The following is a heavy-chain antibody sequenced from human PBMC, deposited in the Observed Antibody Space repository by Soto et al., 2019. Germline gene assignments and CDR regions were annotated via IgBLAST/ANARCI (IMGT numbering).Heavy chain of an antibody. CDR2: ISYDGSNK. Sequence: LRLSCAASGFTFSSYAMHWVRQAPGKGLEWVAVISYDGSNKYYADSVKGRFTISRDNSKNTLYLQMNSLRAEDTAVYYCARDRGYCTNGVCPSSFYGMDVWGQGTTVTSP. CDR3: ARDRGYCTNGVCPSSFYGMDV. J-gene: IGHJ6*02. CDR1: GFTFSSYA. D-gene: IGHD2-8*01. V-gene: IGHV3-30-3*01.